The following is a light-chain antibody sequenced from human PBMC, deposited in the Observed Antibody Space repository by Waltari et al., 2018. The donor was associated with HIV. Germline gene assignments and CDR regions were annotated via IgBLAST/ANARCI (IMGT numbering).Light chain of an antibody. CDR3: HQYYKTPGA. CDR2: WAS. J-gene: IGKJ1*01. V-gene: IGKV4-1*01. CDR1: ESVFHNSNDKHF. Sequence: DLVMTQSPDSLAVSLGERATVHCKSSESVFHNSNDKHFLAWYQQRTGQPPKLLIYWASTRESGVPDRFNGSVSGTDFTLTINNLQPEDAAFYYCHQYYKTPGAFGRGTKVEI.